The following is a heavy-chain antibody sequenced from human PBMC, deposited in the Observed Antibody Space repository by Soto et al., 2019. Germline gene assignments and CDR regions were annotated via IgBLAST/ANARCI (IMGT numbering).Heavy chain of an antibody. CDR2: ISGYNDDR. Sequence: QVQLMQSGAEVKKPGASVRVSCKASGYPFTTYGISWVRQAPGQGPEWMGWISGYNDDRNYAQKFQGRVTMTIDTSTSTAYMDLRSLRPDDSAVYYCARASRAHGDCDYWGRGTLVTVSS. CDR3: ARASRAHGDCDY. V-gene: IGHV1-18*01. J-gene: IGHJ4*02. D-gene: IGHD4-17*01. CDR1: GYPFTTYG.